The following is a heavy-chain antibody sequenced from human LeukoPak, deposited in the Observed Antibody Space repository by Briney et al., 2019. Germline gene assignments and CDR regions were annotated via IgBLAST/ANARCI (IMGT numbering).Heavy chain of an antibody. CDR1: GGTFSSYA. D-gene: IGHD3-10*01. J-gene: IGHJ3*02. Sequence: SAKVSCKASGGTFSSYAISWVRQAPGQGLEWMGGIIPIFGTANYAQKFQGRVTITADKSTSTAYMELSSLRSEDTAVYYCARGGITMVRGVNGAFDIWGQGTMVTVSS. V-gene: IGHV1-69*06. CDR2: IIPIFGTA. CDR3: ARGGITMVRGVNGAFDI.